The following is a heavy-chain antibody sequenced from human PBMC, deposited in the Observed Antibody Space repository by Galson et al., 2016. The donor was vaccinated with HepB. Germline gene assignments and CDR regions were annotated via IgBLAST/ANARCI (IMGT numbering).Heavy chain of an antibody. Sequence: SLRLSCAASGFTFSSYSMHWVRQAPGKGLEWVAVISHDGRNQYYADSVKGRFTISRDNSKNTLNLQMNSLRAEDTAVYYCAKGDSDFDYWAREPWSPSPQ. D-gene: IGHD2-15*01. CDR3: AKGDSDFDY. CDR1: GFTFSSYS. CDR2: ISHDGRNQ. V-gene: IGHV3-30*04. J-gene: IGHJ4*02.